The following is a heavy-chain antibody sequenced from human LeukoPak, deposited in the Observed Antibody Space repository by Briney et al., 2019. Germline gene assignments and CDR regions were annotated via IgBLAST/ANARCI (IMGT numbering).Heavy chain of an antibody. CDR3: VRLDRGSGSYGNDY. D-gene: IGHD3-10*01. V-gene: IGHV3-74*01. CDR2: INSDGSST. Sequence: AGGSLRLSCAASGFTFSSYWMHWVRQAPGKGLVWVSRINSDGSSTSYADSVKGRFTISRDNAKNTLYLQMNSLRAEDTAVYYCVRLDRGSGSYGNDYWGQGTLVTVSS. CDR1: GFTFSSYW. J-gene: IGHJ4*02.